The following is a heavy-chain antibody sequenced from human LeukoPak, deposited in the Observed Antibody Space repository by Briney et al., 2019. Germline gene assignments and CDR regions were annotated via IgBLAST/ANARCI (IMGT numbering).Heavy chain of an antibody. V-gene: IGHV4-39*07. Sequence: SETLSLTCTVSGGSISSSSYYWGWIRQPPGKGLEWIGSIYYSGSTYYNPSLKSRVTISVDTSKNQFSLKLSSVTAADTAVYYCARALGSSVTHYYMDVWGKGTTVTVSS. D-gene: IGHD6-6*01. CDR3: ARALGSSVTHYYMDV. CDR2: IYYSGST. J-gene: IGHJ6*03. CDR1: GGSISSSSYY.